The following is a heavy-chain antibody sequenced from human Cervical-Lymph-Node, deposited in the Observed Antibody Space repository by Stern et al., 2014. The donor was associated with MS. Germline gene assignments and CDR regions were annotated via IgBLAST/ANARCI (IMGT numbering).Heavy chain of an antibody. CDR1: GFTFSNYW. CDR2: INSDGSRT. D-gene: IGHD1-26*01. Sequence: EVQLVESGGGLVQPGGSLRLSCAASGFTFSNYWLHWVRQAPRKGLVWVSHINSDGSRTSYADSVKGRFTISGDNAKNTLYLQMNSLRAEDTAVYYCARSWELAFDYWGQGTLVTVSS. CDR3: ARSWELAFDY. V-gene: IGHV3-74*02. J-gene: IGHJ4*02.